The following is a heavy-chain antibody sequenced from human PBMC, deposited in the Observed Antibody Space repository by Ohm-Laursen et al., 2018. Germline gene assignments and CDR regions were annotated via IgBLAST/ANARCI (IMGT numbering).Heavy chain of an antibody. Sequence: SLRLSCAASGFTFSSYGMHWVRQAPGKGLEWVAVIWYDGSNTHYADSVKGRFTISRDNAKNSLYLQMNSLRAEDTAVYYCARVPYASSGYRVYWGQGTLVTVSS. J-gene: IGHJ4*02. CDR2: IWYDGSNT. D-gene: IGHD3-22*01. V-gene: IGHV3-33*01. CDR3: ARVPYASSGYRVY. CDR1: GFTFSSYG.